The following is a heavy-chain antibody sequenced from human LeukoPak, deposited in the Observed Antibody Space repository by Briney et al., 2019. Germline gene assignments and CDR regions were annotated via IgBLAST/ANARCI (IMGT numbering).Heavy chain of an antibody. D-gene: IGHD3-3*01. J-gene: IGHJ4*02. V-gene: IGHV3-48*01. CDR3: ARTPYDFWSASYSYYFDY. Sequence: GGSRRLSCAASGFSFSSYSMNWVRQAPGKGLEWVSYISSSTTTIYYADSVKGRFTISRDNAKNSLYLQMNSLRAEDTAVFYCARTPYDFWSASYSYYFDYWGQGTLVTVPS. CDR2: ISSSTTTI. CDR1: GFSFSSYS.